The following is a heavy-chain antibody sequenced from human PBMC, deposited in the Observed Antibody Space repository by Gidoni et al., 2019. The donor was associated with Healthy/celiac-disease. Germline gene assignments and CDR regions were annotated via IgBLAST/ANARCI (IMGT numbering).Heavy chain of an antibody. CDR3: ARGLTWRLRRSNWFDP. D-gene: IGHD4-17*01. V-gene: IGHV5-51*01. CDR1: GYSFTSYW. J-gene: IGHJ5*02. CDR2: IYPGDSDT. Sequence: EVQLVQSGAEVKKPGESLKISCKGSGYSFTSYWIGWVRQMPGKGLEWMGIIYPGDSDTRYSPSFQGQVTISADKSISTAYLQWSSLKASDTAMYYCARGLTWRLRRSNWFDPWGQGTLVTVSS.